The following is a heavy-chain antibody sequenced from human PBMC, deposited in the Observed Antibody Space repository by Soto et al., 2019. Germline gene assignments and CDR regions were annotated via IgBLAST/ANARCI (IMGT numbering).Heavy chain of an antibody. CDR1: GGSISSYY. V-gene: IGHV4-59*01. CDR2: IYYSGST. CDR3: ARGLSFRPTIFGVVTAFDY. Sequence: SETLSLTCTVSGGSISSYYWSWIRQPPGKGLEWIGYIYYSGSTNYNPSLKSRVTISVDTSKNQFSLKLSSVTAADTAVYYCARGLSFRPTIFGVVTAFDYWGQGTLVTVSS. J-gene: IGHJ4*02. D-gene: IGHD3-3*01.